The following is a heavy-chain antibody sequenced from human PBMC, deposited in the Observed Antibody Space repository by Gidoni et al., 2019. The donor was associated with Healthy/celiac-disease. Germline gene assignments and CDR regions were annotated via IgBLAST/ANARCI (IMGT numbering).Heavy chain of an antibody. CDR2: IWYDGSNK. J-gene: IGHJ6*02. D-gene: IGHD3-3*01. CDR1: GFTFSRYG. V-gene: IGHV3-33*01. CDR3: ARDYIYSTIFGVVISYYYYGMDV. Sequence: QVQLVESGGGVVQPGRSLRLSCAASGFTFSRYGMHWVRQAPGKGLEWVAVIWYDGSNKYYADAVKGRFTISRDNSKNTLYLQMNSLRAEDTAVYYCARDYIYSTIFGVVISYYYYGMDVWGQGTTVTVSS.